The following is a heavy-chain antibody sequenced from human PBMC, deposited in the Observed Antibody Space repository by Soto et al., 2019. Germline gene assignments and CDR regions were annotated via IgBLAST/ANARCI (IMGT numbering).Heavy chain of an antibody. CDR2: INHSGST. J-gene: IGHJ4*02. CDR1: GGSSSGYY. CDR3: ASREAPNSSGRYTNPFDY. V-gene: IGHV4-34*01. D-gene: IGHD6-19*01. Sequence: SETLSLTCAVYGGSSSGYYWSWIRQPPGKGLEWIGEINHSGSTNYNPSLKSRVTISVDTSKNQFSLKLGSVTAADTAVYYCASREAPNSSGRYTNPFDYWGQGTLVTVSS.